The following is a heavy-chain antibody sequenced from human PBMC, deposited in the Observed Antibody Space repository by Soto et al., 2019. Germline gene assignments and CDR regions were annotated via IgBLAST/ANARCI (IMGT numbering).Heavy chain of an antibody. CDR1: GGSVSSGSYY. Sequence: QVQLQESGPGLVKPSETLSLTCTVSGGSVSSGSYYWSWIRQPPGKGLEWIGYIYYSGSTNYNPSLKSRVTISVDTSKNQYSLKLSSVTAADTAVYYCARDRNHNFDYWGHRTLVTVSS. CDR2: IYYSGST. V-gene: IGHV4-61*01. D-gene: IGHD1-1*01. CDR3: ARDRNHNFDY. J-gene: IGHJ4*01.